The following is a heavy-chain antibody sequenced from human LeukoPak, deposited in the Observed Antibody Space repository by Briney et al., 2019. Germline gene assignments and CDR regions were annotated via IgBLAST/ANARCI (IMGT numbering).Heavy chain of an antibody. CDR2: INHSGST. V-gene: IGHV4-34*01. Sequence: PSETLSLTCAVYGGSFSGYYWSWIRQPPGKGLEWIGEINHSGSTNYNPSLKSRVTISVDTSKNQFSLKLSSVTAADTAVYYCAREVITIFGVASGYYFDYWGQGTLVTVSS. CDR3: AREVITIFGVASGYYFDY. CDR1: GGSFSGYY. D-gene: IGHD3-3*01. J-gene: IGHJ4*02.